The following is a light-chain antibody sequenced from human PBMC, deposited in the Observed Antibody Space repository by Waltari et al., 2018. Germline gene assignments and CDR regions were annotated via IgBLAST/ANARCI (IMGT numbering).Light chain of an antibody. CDR1: QRIASN. Sequence: DIQMTQSPSSLSASVGDRVTITCRASQRIASNLSWYQQKPGKAPKLLIYAASSLQSGVPSRFSARGSGTDFTLTISSLQREDFATYYCQQSYSSPRTFGQGTKVEV. V-gene: IGKV1-39*01. CDR2: AAS. CDR3: QQSYSSPRT. J-gene: IGKJ1*01.